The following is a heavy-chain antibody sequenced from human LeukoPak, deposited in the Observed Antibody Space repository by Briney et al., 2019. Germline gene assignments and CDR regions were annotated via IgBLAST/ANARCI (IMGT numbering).Heavy chain of an antibody. V-gene: IGHV4-61*01. D-gene: IGHD4-17*01. CDR3: ARSRRGDYGPDS. CDR1: GGSVGSGCYY. Sequence: PSETLSLTCTVSGGSVGSGCYYWSWLRQPPGKGLVWIGNIYYSGSTNYNPSLKSRVTISVDTSKNQFSLKLSSVTAADTAVYYCARSRRGDYGPDSWGQGTLVTVSS. CDR2: IYYSGST. J-gene: IGHJ4*02.